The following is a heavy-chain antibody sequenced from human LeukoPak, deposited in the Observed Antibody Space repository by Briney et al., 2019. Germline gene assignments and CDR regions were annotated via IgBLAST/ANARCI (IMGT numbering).Heavy chain of an antibody. CDR1: GSTFSSYA. V-gene: IGHV3-74*01. J-gene: IGHJ4*02. D-gene: IGHD1-26*01. CDR2: INEDGSTT. Sequence: GGSLRLSCAASGSTFSSYAMSWVRQAPGKGLVWVSRINEDGSTTNYADSVKGRSTIFRDNAKNTLYLQMNSLRAEDTAVYYCVRDLGGRSGHWGQGTLVTVPS. CDR3: VRDLGGRSGH.